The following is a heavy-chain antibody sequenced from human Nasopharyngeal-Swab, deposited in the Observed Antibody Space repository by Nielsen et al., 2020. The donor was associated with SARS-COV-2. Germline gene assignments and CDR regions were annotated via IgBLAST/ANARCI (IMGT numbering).Heavy chain of an antibody. CDR1: GITISSIY. CDR2: IYIGGDT. V-gene: IGHV3-66*01. D-gene: IGHD3-3*01. J-gene: IGHJ3*01. Sequence: GESLKISCAASGITISSIYMSWVRQAPGKGLEWVSVIYIGGDTYYADYVKGRFTISRDISKNTLYLQMNSLRAEDTALYYCSMNDFWSGYQDSFDVWGQGTMVTVSS. CDR3: SMNDFWSGYQDSFDV.